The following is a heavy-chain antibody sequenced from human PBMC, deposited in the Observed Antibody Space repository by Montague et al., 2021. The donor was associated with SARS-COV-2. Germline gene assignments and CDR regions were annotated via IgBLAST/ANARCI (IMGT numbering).Heavy chain of an antibody. D-gene: IGHD4-17*01. CDR2: TNYRSKWTS. Sequence: CAISGDSVCTNTAAWNWNRQSPSGGLEWLGRTNYRSKWTSDYATSVEGRISIDPDTSKNQFFLHLGSVTPEDTGVYYCVRDTGSAQAGFDAWGQGTLVTVSS. CDR1: GDSVCTNTAA. V-gene: IGHV6-1*01. CDR3: VRDTGSAQAGFDA. J-gene: IGHJ4*02.